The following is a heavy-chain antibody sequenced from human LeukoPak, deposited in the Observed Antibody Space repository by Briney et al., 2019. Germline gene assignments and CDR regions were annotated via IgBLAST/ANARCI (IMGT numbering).Heavy chain of an antibody. J-gene: IGHJ5*02. CDR3: ARGEVTMIVVVAYNWFDP. V-gene: IGHV4-34*01. D-gene: IGHD3-22*01. CDR1: GGSFSGYY. CDR2: INHSGST. Sequence: SETLSLTCAVYGGSFSGYYWSWIRQPPGKGLEWIGEINHSGSTNYNPFLKSRVTISVDTSKNQFSLKLSSVTAADTAVYYCARGEVTMIVVVAYNWFDPWGQGTLVTVSS.